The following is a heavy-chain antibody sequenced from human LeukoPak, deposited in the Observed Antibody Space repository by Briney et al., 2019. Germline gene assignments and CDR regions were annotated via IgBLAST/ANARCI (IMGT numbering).Heavy chain of an antibody. J-gene: IGHJ5*02. CDR1: GYTFTGYY. Sequence: ASVKVSCKASGYTFTGYYMHWVRQAPGQGLEWMGWINPNSGGTNYAQKFQGRVTMTRDTSISTAYMELSRLRSDDTAVYYCASQDGYCSSTSCYTPPWGQGTLVTVSS. D-gene: IGHD2-2*02. V-gene: IGHV1-2*02. CDR3: ASQDGYCSSTSCYTPP. CDR2: INPNSGGT.